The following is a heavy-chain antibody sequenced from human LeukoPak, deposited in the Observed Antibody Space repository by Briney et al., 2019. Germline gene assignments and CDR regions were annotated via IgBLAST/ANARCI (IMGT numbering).Heavy chain of an antibody. CDR1: GGSINSSTFY. CDR2: IYYNGST. Sequence: SETLSLACTVSGGSINSSTFYWGWIRQPPGKGLEWIGSIYYNGSTYYNPSLKSRVTISVDTSKNQFSLKLTSVTAADTAVYFCARRSDSGSDDGEDYFDYWGQGTLVTVSS. J-gene: IGHJ4*02. V-gene: IGHV4-39*01. D-gene: IGHD1-26*01. CDR3: ARRSDSGSDDGEDYFDY.